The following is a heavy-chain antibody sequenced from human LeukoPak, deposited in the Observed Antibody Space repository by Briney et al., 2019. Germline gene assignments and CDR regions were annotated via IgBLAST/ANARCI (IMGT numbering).Heavy chain of an antibody. CDR1: GYTFTSYY. V-gene: IGHV1-46*01. Sequence: ASVKVSCKASGYTFTSYYMHWVRQASGQGLEWMGIINPSGGSTSYAQKFQGRVTMTRDTSTSTVYMELSSLRSEDTAVYYCARDQSGIVGPSGFDYWGQGTLVTVSS. J-gene: IGHJ4*02. D-gene: IGHD1-26*01. CDR2: INPSGGST. CDR3: ARDQSGIVGPSGFDY.